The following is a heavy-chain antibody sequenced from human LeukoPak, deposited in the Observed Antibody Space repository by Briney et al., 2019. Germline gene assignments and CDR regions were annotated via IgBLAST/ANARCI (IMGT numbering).Heavy chain of an antibody. V-gene: IGHV3-7*05. J-gene: IGHJ4*02. CDR1: GFTFSVYW. D-gene: IGHD3-10*01. CDR2: IDQYGGQQ. Sequence: GGSLRLSCAASGFTFSVYWMTWDRQAPGKGLEWVATIDQYGGQQYYVDSVKGRFTISRDNAENSLFLQMNSLRADDTAVYYCATEVWFRADSWGQGTLVTVSS. CDR3: ATEVWFRADS.